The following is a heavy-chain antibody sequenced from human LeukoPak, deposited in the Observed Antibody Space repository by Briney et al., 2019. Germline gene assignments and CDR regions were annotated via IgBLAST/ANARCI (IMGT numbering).Heavy chain of an antibody. CDR1: GGSFSGYY. J-gene: IGHJ5*02. CDR2: INHSGST. D-gene: IGHD2-2*01. V-gene: IGHV4-34*01. CDR3: AINKGGYCSSTSCHGRRNWFDP. Sequence: KPSETLSLTCAVYGGSFSGYYWRWIRQPPGKGLEWIGEINHSGSTNYNPSLKSRVTISVDTSKNQFSLKLSSVTAADTAVYYCAINKGGYCSSTSCHGRRNWFDPWGQGTLVTVSS.